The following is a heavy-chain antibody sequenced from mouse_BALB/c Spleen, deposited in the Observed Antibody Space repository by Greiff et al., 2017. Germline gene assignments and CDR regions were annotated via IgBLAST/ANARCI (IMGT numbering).Heavy chain of an antibody. CDR1: GFTFTDYY. V-gene: IGHV7-3*02. CDR3: ARDRGDY. J-gene: IGHJ2*01. Sequence: EVQVVESGGGLVQPGGSLRLSCATSGFTFTDYYMSWVRQPPGKALEWLGFIRNKANGYTTEYSASVKGRFTISRDNSQSILYLQMNTLRAEDSATYYCARDRGDYWGQGTTLTVSS. CDR2: IRNKANGYTT.